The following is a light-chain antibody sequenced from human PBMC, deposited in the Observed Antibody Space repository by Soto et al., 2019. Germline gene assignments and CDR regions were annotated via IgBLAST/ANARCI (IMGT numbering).Light chain of an antibody. CDR2: AAS. CDR1: QSISSY. V-gene: IGKV1-39*01. CDR3: QQSYSTPLT. Sequence: DIQMTQSPSSLSSSVGDRVTITCRASQSISSYLNCYQQKPGKAPKLLIFAASSLQSGVPSRFSGSESVTDFAFNISNLQPEDFATDFCQQSYSTPLTIGGGTKL. J-gene: IGKJ4*01.